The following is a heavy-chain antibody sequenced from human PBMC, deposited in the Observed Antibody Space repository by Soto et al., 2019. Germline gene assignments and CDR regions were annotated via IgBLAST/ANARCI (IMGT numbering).Heavy chain of an antibody. CDR1: GDSISSGYH. Sequence: PSETLSLTCTVSGDSISSGYHWAWIRQPPGMRLEWVASIFHTGTTYYNPSLTSRVTISVDTSKNQFSLKLSSVTAADTAVYYCARDKVARRWFDPWGQGTLVTVSS. J-gene: IGHJ5*02. D-gene: IGHD2-15*01. CDR2: IFHTGTT. V-gene: IGHV4-38-2*02. CDR3: ARDKVARRWFDP.